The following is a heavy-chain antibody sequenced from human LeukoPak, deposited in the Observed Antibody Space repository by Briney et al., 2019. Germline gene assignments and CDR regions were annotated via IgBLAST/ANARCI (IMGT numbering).Heavy chain of an antibody. J-gene: IGHJ3*02. Sequence: GESLKISCKGSGYSFTSYWIGWVRQMPGKGLEWMGIIYPGDSDTRYSPSLQGQVTISAHKSITTAYLQWSSLKASDTAMYYCGRPNTRHYDSSGLDAFDIWGQGTMVTVSS. D-gene: IGHD3-22*01. CDR2: IYPGDSDT. CDR3: GRPNTRHYDSSGLDAFDI. CDR1: GYSFTSYW. V-gene: IGHV5-51*01.